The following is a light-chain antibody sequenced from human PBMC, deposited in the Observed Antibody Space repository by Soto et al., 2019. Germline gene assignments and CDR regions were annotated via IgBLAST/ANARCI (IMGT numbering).Light chain of an antibody. J-gene: IGKJ1*01. CDR3: QQYNDWPRT. CDR2: GAS. CDR1: QSVSSN. Sequence: EIVMTQSPATLSVSPGERATLSCRASQSVSSNLAWYQQKPVQVPRLLIYGASTRATGIPARFSGSGSGTEFTLTITSLQSEDFAVYYCQQYNDWPRTFGQGTKVEVK. V-gene: IGKV3-15*01.